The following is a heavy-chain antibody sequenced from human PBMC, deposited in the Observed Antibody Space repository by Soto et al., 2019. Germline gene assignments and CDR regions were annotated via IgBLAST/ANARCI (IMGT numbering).Heavy chain of an antibody. V-gene: IGHV1-2*04. D-gene: IGHD3-3*01. CDR3: ARSRGNTIFGVVARGYYGMDV. Sequence: ASVKVSCKASGYTFTGYYMHWVRQAPGQGLEWMGWINPNSGGTNYAQKFQGWVTMTRGTSISTAYMELSRLRSDDTAVYYCARSRGNTIFGVVARGYYGMDVWGQGTTVTVSS. J-gene: IGHJ6*02. CDR2: INPNSGGT. CDR1: GYTFTGYY.